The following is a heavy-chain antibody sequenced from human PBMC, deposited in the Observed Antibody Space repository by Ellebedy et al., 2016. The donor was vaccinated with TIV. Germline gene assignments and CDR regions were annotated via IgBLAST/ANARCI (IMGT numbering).Heavy chain of an antibody. CDR1: GYTFTSYG. J-gene: IGHJ3*02. D-gene: IGHD3-22*01. Sequence: AASVKVSCKASGYTFTSYGISWVRQAPGQGLEWMGWISAYNGNTNYAQKLQGRVTMTTDTSTSTAYMELRSLRSDDTAVYYCAVGLYYDSSGSNAFDIWGQGTMVTVSS. CDR2: ISAYNGNT. V-gene: IGHV1-18*01. CDR3: AVGLYYDSSGSNAFDI.